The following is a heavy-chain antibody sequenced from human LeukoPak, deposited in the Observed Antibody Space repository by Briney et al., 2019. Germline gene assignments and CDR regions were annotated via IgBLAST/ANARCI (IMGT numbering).Heavy chain of an antibody. J-gene: IGHJ6*02. V-gene: IGHV1-18*01. D-gene: IGHD6-13*01. CDR3: ASLSSSWEVDYYYYGMDV. Sequence: ASVKVSCKASGYTFTNNGISWVRQAPGQGLEWMGWISAYNGNTNYAQKLQGRVTMTTDTSTSTAYMELRSLRSDDTAVYYCASLSSSWEVDYYYYGMDVWGQGTTVTVSS. CDR1: GYTFTNNG. CDR2: ISAYNGNT.